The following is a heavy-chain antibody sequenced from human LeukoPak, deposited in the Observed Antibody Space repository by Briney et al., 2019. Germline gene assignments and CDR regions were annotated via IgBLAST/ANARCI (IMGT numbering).Heavy chain of an antibody. D-gene: IGHD1-26*01. Sequence: GGSLRLSCAASGFTFSGSAMHGVRQASGKGLEWVGRIRSKANSYATAYAASVKGRFTISRDDSKNTAYLQMNSLKTEGTAVYYCTRREVGATVDYWGQGTLVTVSS. CDR3: TRREVGATVDY. V-gene: IGHV3-73*01. CDR1: GFTFSGSA. J-gene: IGHJ4*02. CDR2: IRSKANSYAT.